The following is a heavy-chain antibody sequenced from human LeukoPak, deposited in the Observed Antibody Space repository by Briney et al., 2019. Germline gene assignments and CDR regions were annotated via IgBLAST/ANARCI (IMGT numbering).Heavy chain of an antibody. D-gene: IGHD3-10*01. CDR3: ARDLWFGEYNWFDP. CDR2: ISHSGST. Sequence: PSQTLSVTCTVSGGSISSGGYFWSWVRQHPGKGLEWIGYISHSGSTYYNPSLKSRVTISLDTSKDRFSLRLSSVTAADTAVYYCARDLWFGEYNWFDPWGQGTLVTVSS. J-gene: IGHJ5*02. CDR1: GGSISSGGYF. V-gene: IGHV4-31*03.